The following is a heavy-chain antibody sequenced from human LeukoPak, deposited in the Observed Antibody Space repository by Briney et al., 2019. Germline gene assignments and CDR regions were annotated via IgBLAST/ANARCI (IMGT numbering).Heavy chain of an antibody. CDR2: IYYSGST. J-gene: IGHJ4*02. D-gene: IGHD2-21*02. V-gene: IGHV4-31*03. CDR1: GGSISSGGYY. CDR3: ARDICGGDRYSLTSFDY. Sequence: SETLSLTCTVSGGSISSGGYYWSCIRQHPGKGLECIGYIYYSGSTYYNPSLKSRVTISVDTSKNQFSLKLNSVTAADTALYYCARDICGGDRYSLTSFDYWGQGTLVTVSS.